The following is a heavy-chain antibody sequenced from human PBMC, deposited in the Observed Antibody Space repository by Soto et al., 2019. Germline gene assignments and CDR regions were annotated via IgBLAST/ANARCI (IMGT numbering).Heavy chain of an antibody. D-gene: IGHD1-7*01. CDR1: GGSISSGGYC. J-gene: IGHJ5*02. CDR2: IYYSGST. CDR3: ARSFTGTPNLDL. Sequence: PSETLSLTCTVSGGSISSGGYCWSWIRQHPGKGLEWIGYIYYSGSTYYNPSLKSRVTISVDTSKNQFSLKLSSVTAADTAVYYCARSFTGTPNLDLWGQGTLVTVSS. V-gene: IGHV4-31*03.